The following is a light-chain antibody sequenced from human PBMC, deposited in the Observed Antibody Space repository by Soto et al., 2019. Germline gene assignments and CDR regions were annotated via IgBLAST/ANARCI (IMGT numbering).Light chain of an antibody. J-gene: IGKJ1*01. CDR2: GAS. CDR1: QSVSSG. V-gene: IGKV3-15*01. Sequence: EIVTTQSPATLSVSPGERATLSCRTGQSVSSGLAWYQQKPGQAPRLLIYGASTRATGIPARFSGSGSGTEFTLTISSLQSEDSAVYYCQQYGSSPPWTFGQGTKVEIK. CDR3: QQYGSSPPWT.